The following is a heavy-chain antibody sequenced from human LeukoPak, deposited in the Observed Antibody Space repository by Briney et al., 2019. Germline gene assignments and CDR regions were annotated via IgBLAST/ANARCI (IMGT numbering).Heavy chain of an antibody. CDR2: IIPIFGTA. J-gene: IGHJ4*02. CDR1: GGTFSSYA. V-gene: IGHV1-69*06. Sequence: SVKVSCKASGGTFSSYAISWVRQAPGQGLEWMGGIIPIFGTANYAQKFQGRVTITADKSTSTAYMELSSLRSEDTAVYYCARDRGYSGYDFDYWGQGTLVTVSS. D-gene: IGHD5-12*01. CDR3: ARDRGYSGYDFDY.